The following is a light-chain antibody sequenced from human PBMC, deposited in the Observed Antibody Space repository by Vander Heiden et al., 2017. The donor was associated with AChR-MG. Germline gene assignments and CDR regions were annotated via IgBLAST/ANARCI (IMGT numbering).Light chain of an antibody. CDR2: WAS. J-gene: IGKJ4*02. CDR3: QQYDSLPLT. Sequence: IVITQSPDSLPVSLGERATVNCKSSQTVLYSSNNKNYLAWYQQKPGQPPKLLIYWASTRQSGVPDRFSGSGSGTDFTLTISSLQAEDVAVYYCQQYDSLPLTFGRGTKVEIK. CDR1: QTVLYSSNNKNY. V-gene: IGKV4-1*01.